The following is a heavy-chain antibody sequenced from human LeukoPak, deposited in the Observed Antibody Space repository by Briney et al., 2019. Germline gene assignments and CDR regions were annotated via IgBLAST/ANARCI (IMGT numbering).Heavy chain of an antibody. CDR2: IYSGGST. CDR1: GFTVSSNY. Sequence: GGSLRLSCAASGFTVSSNYMSWVRQAPGKGLEWVSVIYSGGSTYYADSVKGRFTIPRHNSKNTLYLQMNSLRAEDTAVYYCARGSSTSLFDYWGQGTLVTVSS. CDR3: ARGSSTSLFDY. V-gene: IGHV3-53*04. D-gene: IGHD2-2*01. J-gene: IGHJ4*02.